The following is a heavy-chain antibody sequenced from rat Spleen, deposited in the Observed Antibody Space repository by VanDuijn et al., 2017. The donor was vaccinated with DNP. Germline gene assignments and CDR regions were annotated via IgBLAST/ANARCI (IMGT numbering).Heavy chain of an antibody. CDR2: IIYDGSGT. Sequence: EVQLVESGGGLVQPGRSLKLSCEASGFTFSDYSMAWVRQAPKKGLEWVAMIIYDGSGTYYGDSAKGRFTISRDNAKSALYLQMDSLRSEDTATYYCATPQLPGYAMDAWGQGTSVTVSS. CDR1: GFTFSDYS. CDR3: ATPQLPGYAMDA. V-gene: IGHV5S10*01. J-gene: IGHJ4*01. D-gene: IGHD1-4*01.